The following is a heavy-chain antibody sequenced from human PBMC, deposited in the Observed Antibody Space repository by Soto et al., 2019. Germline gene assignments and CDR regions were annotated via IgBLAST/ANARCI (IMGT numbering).Heavy chain of an antibody. CDR2: ISGSGGST. V-gene: IGHV3-23*01. D-gene: IGHD6-19*01. CDR3: AKDRGIAVAGPVYYGMDV. Sequence: PGGSLILSCAASGFTFSSYAMSWVRQAPGKGLEWVSAISGSGGSTYYADSVKGRFTISRDNSKNTLYLQMYSLRAEDTAVYYCAKDRGIAVAGPVYYGMDVWGQGTTVTVSS. J-gene: IGHJ6*02. CDR1: GFTFSSYA.